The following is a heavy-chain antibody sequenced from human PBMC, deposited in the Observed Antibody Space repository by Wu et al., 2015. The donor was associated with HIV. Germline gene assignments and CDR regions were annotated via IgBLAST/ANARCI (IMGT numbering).Heavy chain of an antibody. V-gene: IGHV1-69*01. D-gene: IGHD1-14*01. CDR1: EAPSAPML. Sequence: GREVKEDLGLRCKVSLQRLLEAPSAPMLSAGCDRPLGQGLEYMGGIIPMSGIATYGQKFQDRVTITADESTSTAYMELSSLKSEDTAVYYCARAQEPLDYYYYMDVWGKGTTGHRLL. CDR2: IIPMSGIA. J-gene: IGHJ6*03. CDR3: ARAQEPLDYYYYMDV.